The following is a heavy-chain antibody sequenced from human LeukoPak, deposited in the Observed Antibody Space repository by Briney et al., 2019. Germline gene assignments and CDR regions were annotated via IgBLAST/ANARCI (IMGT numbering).Heavy chain of an antibody. V-gene: IGHV3-23*01. D-gene: IGHD1-26*01. CDR2: ISGSGGST. CDR3: AVLVGATNFDY. J-gene: IGHJ4*02. CDR1: GLTFSSYA. Sequence: GGSLRLSCAASGLTFSSYAMRWVRQAPGKGLEWVSAISGSGGSTYYADSVKARFPISRDNSKNTLYLQMNSLRAEDTAVYYCAVLVGATNFDYWGQGTLVTVSS.